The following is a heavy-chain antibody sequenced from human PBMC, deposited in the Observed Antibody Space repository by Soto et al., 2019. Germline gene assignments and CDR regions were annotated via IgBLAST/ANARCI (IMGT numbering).Heavy chain of an antibody. Sequence: GGSLRLSCVGSGFSFSNYAMTWARQGPGRGLEWVSTISDSGSGTYYADSVKGRFNISRDNSKSTLYLQMHSLRAEDTAVYFCSKGGDIVTYGMDVWGQGATVTVSS. CDR1: GFSFSNYA. CDR2: ISDSGSGT. V-gene: IGHV3-23*01. D-gene: IGHD2-15*01. J-gene: IGHJ6*02. CDR3: SKGGDIVTYGMDV.